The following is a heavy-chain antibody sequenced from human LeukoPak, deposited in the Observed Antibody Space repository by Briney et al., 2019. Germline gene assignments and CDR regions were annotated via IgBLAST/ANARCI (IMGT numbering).Heavy chain of an antibody. D-gene: IGHD5-12*01. CDR3: ARGSLIRRGYSGYDYGNPDY. J-gene: IGHJ4*02. CDR1: GFSFTDYY. Sequence: GGSLRLSCAASGFSFTDYYMTWIRQAPGKGLEFISYISPSSAITNYADSVRGRFTISRDNAENSLYLQLNSLRADDTAVYYCARGSLIRRGYSGYDYGNPDYWGQGTLVTVSS. CDR2: ISPSSAIT. V-gene: IGHV3-11*05.